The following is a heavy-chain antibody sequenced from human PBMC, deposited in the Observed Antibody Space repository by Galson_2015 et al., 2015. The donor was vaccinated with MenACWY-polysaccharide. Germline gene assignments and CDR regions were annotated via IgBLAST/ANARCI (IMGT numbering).Heavy chain of an antibody. CDR3: ARLSATGTVTFDY. CDR2: IYPADSDT. Sequence: QSGAEVKKPGESLKISCTGSGYSFTSNWIGWVRQMPGKGLEWMGIIYPADSDTRYSPSFQGQVTISADKSISTAYLQWSSLKASDTAVYHCARLSATGTVTFDYWGQGTLVTVSS. CDR1: GYSFTSNW. V-gene: IGHV5-51*03. J-gene: IGHJ4*02. D-gene: IGHD4-17*01.